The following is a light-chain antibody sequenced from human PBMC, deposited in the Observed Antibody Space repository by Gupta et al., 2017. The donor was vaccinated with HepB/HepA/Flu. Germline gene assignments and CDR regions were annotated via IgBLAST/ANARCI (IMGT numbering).Light chain of an antibody. Sequence: EIVLTQSPATLSLSPGERATRSCWASQSVSSNLAWYQQKLGQAPRLLMYGSSNRAAGIPARFRGSGSGTDFTLTISRLEPEDSAGYYCQQHNDWPLTFGGGTKVEI. CDR2: GSS. CDR1: QSVSSN. J-gene: IGKJ4*01. V-gene: IGKV3-11*01. CDR3: QQHNDWPLT.